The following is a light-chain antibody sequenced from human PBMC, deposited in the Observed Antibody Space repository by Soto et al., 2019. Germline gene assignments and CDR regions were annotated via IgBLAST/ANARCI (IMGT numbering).Light chain of an antibody. CDR1: ESVLYSSNNKNY. CDR2: WAS. V-gene: IGKV4-1*01. Sequence: DIVMTQSPDSLAVPLGERATINCKSSESVLYSSNNKNYLAWYQQKSGQPPKLIIYWASTRESGVPDRFSGSGSATDFTLTISSLQAEDVAVYYCQQYYSTPINFGQGTRLEIQ. CDR3: QQYYSTPIN. J-gene: IGKJ5*01.